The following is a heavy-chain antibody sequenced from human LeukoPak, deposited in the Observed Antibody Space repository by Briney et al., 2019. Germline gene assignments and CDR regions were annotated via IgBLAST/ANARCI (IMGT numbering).Heavy chain of an antibody. CDR2: IWYDGSNK. V-gene: IGHV3-33*01. J-gene: IGHJ4*02. CDR1: GFTFSTYG. Sequence: GGSLRLSCEASGFTFSTYGMHWVRQAPGKGLEWVAVIWYDGSNKNYADSVKGRFTISRDNSKNTLYLQMNSLRAEDTAVYYCAREGLVVITSTGYFDYWGQGTLVTVSS. D-gene: IGHD3-22*01. CDR3: AREGLVVITSTGYFDY.